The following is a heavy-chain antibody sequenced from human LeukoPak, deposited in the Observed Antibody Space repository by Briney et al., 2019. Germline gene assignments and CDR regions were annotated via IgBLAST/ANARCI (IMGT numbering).Heavy chain of an antibody. J-gene: IGHJ4*02. CDR1: GGSISSGSYY. Sequence: PSETLSLTCTVSGGSISSGSYYWSWIRQPAGKGLEWIGRIYTLGSTNYNPSLKSRVTISIDTSKNQFSLKLNSVTAADTAVYYCARRGPRGMGATLDYWGQGTLVTVSS. V-gene: IGHV4-61*02. CDR3: ARRGPRGMGATLDY. CDR2: IYTLGST. D-gene: IGHD1-26*01.